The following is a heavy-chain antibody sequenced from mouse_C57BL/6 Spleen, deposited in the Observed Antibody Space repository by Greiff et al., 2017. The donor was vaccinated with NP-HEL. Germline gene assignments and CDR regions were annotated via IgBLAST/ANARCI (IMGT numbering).Heavy chain of an antibody. CDR2: IHPNSGST. CDR3: AYGNSWFAY. J-gene: IGHJ3*01. CDR1: GYTFTSYW. Sequence: QVHVKQPGAELVKPGASVKLSCKASGYTFTSYWMHWVKQRPGQGLEWIGMIHPNSGSTNYNEKFKSKATLTVDKSSSTAYMQLSSLTSEDSAVYYCAYGNSWFAYWGQGTLVTVSA. D-gene: IGHD2-10*02. V-gene: IGHV1-64*01.